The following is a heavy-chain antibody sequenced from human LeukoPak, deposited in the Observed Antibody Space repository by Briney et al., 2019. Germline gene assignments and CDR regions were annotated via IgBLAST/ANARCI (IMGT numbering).Heavy chain of an antibody. Sequence: KPSETLSLTCAVYGGSFSGYYWSWIRQPPGEGLEWIGEINHSGSTNYNPSLKSRVTISVDTSKNQFSLKLSSVTAADTAVYYCARGRITFGGVIVGRFDYWGQGTLVTVSS. D-gene: IGHD3-16*02. CDR1: GGSFSGYY. CDR3: ARGRITFGGVIVGRFDY. J-gene: IGHJ4*02. CDR2: INHSGST. V-gene: IGHV4-34*01.